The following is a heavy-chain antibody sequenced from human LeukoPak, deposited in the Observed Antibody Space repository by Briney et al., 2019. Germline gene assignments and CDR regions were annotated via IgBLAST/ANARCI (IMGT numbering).Heavy chain of an antibody. Sequence: GASVKVSCKASGYTFTSYYMHWVRQAPGQGLEWMGIINPSGGSTSYAQKFQGGVTMTRDTSTSTVYMELSSLRSEDTAVYYCARGGYCSGGSCYYRPRNWFDPWGQGTLVTVSS. CDR2: INPSGGST. CDR3: ARGGYCSGGSCYYRPRNWFDP. V-gene: IGHV1-46*01. J-gene: IGHJ5*02. D-gene: IGHD2-15*01. CDR1: GYTFTSYY.